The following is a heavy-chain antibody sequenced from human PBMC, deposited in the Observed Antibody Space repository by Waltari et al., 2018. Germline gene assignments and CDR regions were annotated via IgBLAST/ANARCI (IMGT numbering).Heavy chain of an antibody. V-gene: IGHV3-48*01. CDR2: ISTGSSPT. CDR3: VRDHAYAFDF. J-gene: IGHJ3*01. CDR1: GFTFGAYT. Sequence: EVQLVESGGDLVQPGGSLRLSCSASGFTFGAYTMNWVRQAPGKGLEWVSYISTGSSPTYYADSVKGRFTISRDNAKNSLYLQMSSLRAEDTALYYCVRDHAYAFDFWGQGTMVTVPS.